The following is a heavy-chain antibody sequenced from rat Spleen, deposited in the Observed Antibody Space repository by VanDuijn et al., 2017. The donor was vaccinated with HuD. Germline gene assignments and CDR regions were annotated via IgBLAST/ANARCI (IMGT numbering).Heavy chain of an antibody. J-gene: IGHJ2*01. Sequence: EVQLQESGPGLVKPSQSLSLTCSVTGYSITSNYWVWIRKFPGNKMEWIGHISYSGSTRYNPSLKSRISITRDTSKNQFFLQLNSVTTEDTATYYCARSRTGDYWGQGVMVTVSS. D-gene: IGHD4-1*01. V-gene: IGHV3-1*01. CDR3: ARSRTGDY. CDR1: GYSITSNY. CDR2: ISYSGST.